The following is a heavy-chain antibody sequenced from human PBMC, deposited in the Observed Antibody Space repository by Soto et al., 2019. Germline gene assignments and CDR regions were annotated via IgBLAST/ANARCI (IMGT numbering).Heavy chain of an antibody. Sequence: SETLSLTCAVYGGSFSGYYWSWIRQPPGKGLEWIGEINHSGSTNYNPSLKSRVTISVDTSKNQFSLKLSSVTAADTAVYYCARGGPYRAVAGNYYYYYYMDVWGKGTTVTVSS. V-gene: IGHV4-34*01. CDR1: GGSFSGYY. D-gene: IGHD6-19*01. CDR3: ARGGPYRAVAGNYYYYYYMDV. CDR2: INHSGST. J-gene: IGHJ6*03.